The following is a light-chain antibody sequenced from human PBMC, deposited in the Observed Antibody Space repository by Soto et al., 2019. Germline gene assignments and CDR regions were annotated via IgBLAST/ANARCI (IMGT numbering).Light chain of an antibody. CDR3: SSYTSSTFYV. J-gene: IGLJ1*01. V-gene: IGLV2-14*01. CDR1: SSDVGGYNY. Sequence: SALTQPASVSGSPGQSITLSCTGTSSDVGGYNYVSWYQQHPGKAPKLMIYEVSNRPSGVSNRFSGSKSGNTASLTISGLQAEDEADYYCSSYTSSTFYVFGTGTKLTVL. CDR2: EVS.